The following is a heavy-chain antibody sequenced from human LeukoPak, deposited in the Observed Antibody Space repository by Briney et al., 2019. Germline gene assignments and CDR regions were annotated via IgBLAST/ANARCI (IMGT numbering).Heavy chain of an antibody. V-gene: IGHV3-33*01. D-gene: IGHD6-13*01. CDR2: IWYDGSNE. J-gene: IGHJ4*02. Sequence: PGGSLRLSCAASGFTFSSYGMHWVRQAPGKGLEWVAVIWYDGSNEYYADSVKGRFTISRDNSKNTLYLQMNSLRAEDTAVYYCARGAAAADFDYWGQGTLVTVSS. CDR1: GFTFSSYG. CDR3: ARGAAAADFDY.